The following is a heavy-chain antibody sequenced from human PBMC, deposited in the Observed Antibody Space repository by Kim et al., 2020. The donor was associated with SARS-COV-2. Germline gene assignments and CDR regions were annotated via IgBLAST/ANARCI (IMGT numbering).Heavy chain of an antibody. CDR3: ATRGIAAPIWSPEMVDV. D-gene: IGHD6-13*01. J-gene: IGHJ6*02. CDR2: IYYSGST. V-gene: IGHV4-39*01. CDR1: GGSISSSSYY. Sequence: SETLSLTCTVSGGSISSSSYYWGWIRQPPGKGLEWIGSIYYSGSTYYNPSLKSRVTISVDTSKNQFSLKLSSVTAADTAVYYCATRGIAAPIWSPEMVDVWGQGTTVTVSS.